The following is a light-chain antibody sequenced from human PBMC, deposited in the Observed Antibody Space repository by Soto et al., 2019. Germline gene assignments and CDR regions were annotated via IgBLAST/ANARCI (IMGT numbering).Light chain of an antibody. CDR1: QSVSSY. J-gene: IGKJ1*01. CDR3: QQYNNWPRT. V-gene: IGKV3-11*01. CDR2: DAS. Sequence: EIVLTHPPSTLSLSLGERATLSCRASQSVSSYLAWYQQKPGQAPRLLIYDASNRATGIPARFTGSGSGTDFTLTVSSLQSEDFAVYYCQQYNNWPRTFGQGTKVDIK.